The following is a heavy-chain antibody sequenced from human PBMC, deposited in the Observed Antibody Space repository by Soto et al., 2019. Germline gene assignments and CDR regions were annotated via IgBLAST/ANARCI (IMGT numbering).Heavy chain of an antibody. V-gene: IGHV4-31*11. J-gene: IGHJ5*02. Sequence: ASETLSLTCAVSGGSIISASYSWNWIRQSPGRCLEWIGHIYSSGSTYYNPSLKGRVSISVDTSNNQFSLKLTSVTAADTAVYFCAREDAARIERWFDAWGQGILVTVYS. D-gene: IGHD6-6*01. CDR1: GGSIISASYS. CDR2: IYSSGST. CDR3: AREDAARIERWFDA.